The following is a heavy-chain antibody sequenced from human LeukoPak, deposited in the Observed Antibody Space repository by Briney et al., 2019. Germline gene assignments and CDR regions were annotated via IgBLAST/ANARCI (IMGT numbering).Heavy chain of an antibody. D-gene: IGHD5/OR15-5a*01. CDR3: ASGDSVIYYHDY. V-gene: IGHV1-18*01. CDR2: ISGDNVNT. J-gene: IGHJ4*02. Sequence: GASVKVSCKTSGYIFINYGITWVRQAPGQGLEYVGWISGDNVNTYYTQKLQGRVTLTTDTSTSTAYMELRSLSFDDTAVYYCASGDSVIYYHDYWGRGTLVTVSS. CDR1: GYIFINYG.